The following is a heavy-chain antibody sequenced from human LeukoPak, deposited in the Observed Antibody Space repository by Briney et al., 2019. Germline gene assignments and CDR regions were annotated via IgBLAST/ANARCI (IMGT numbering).Heavy chain of an antibody. V-gene: IGHV3-30*02. D-gene: IGHD3-9*01. J-gene: IGHJ4*02. CDR1: GFTFSTYG. CDR3: AKDAMDNILTGYYLDD. Sequence: PGGSLRLSCAASGFTFSTYGIHWVRQAPGKGLEWVAFIRYDGSDKYYADSMKGRFTISRDNSKNTLYLQMNSLRAEDTAVYYCAKDAMDNILTGYYLDDWGQGTPVTVSS. CDR2: IRYDGSDK.